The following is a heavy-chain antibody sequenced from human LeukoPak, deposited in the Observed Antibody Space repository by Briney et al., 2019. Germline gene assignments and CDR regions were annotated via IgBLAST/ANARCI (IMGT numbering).Heavy chain of an antibody. CDR1: GVSFNAYY. CDR2: INHSGYT. J-gene: IGHJ4*02. Sequence: SETLSLTCAVSGVSFNAYYWSWVRQTPGKGLEWIGEINHSGYTNDSPSLKSRVTLSIDTSRKQFSLNLRSVTVADTGIYYCTRMTTGHDYWGQGTLVTVSS. CDR3: TRMTTGHDY. V-gene: IGHV4-34*01. D-gene: IGHD4-17*01.